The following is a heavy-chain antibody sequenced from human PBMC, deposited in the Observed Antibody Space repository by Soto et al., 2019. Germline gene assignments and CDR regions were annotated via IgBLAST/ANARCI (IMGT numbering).Heavy chain of an antibody. J-gene: IGHJ4*02. Sequence: QVQLQESGPGLVKPSETLSLTCTVSGGSINNYYWSWIRQPPGKGLEWIGYISYSGSTNYNPSLKSRVTISVDTSKNQFSLNLSSVTAADTAVYYCARMLGSSWLHYWGQGTLVSVSS. CDR3: ARMLGSSWLHY. D-gene: IGHD6-13*01. V-gene: IGHV4-59*08. CDR2: ISYSGST. CDR1: GGSINNYY.